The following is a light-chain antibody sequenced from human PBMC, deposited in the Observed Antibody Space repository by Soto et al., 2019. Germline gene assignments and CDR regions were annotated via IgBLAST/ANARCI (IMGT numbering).Light chain of an antibody. Sequence: DIQMTQSPSTLSASVGDRVTITCRASQSISSWLAWYQQKPGKAPKLLIYKASSIESGVPSRFSGSESGTEFTLTNSSLQPENFATYYCQHYNSYSWTFGQGTKVEIK. CDR1: QSISSW. CDR2: KAS. V-gene: IGKV1-5*03. J-gene: IGKJ1*01. CDR3: QHYNSYSWT.